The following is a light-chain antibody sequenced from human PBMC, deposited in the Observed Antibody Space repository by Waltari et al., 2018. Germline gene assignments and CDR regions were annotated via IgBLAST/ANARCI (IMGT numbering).Light chain of an antibody. CDR2: GAS. V-gene: IGKV3-11*01. Sequence: EIVLTQSPATLSLSTGERATLSCRASQSVSSYLAWYQQNPGQASRLLIYGASIRDTGIPARYSGSGSETEFTLTISSLEPEDFAVYDCQRRGNRLTFGGGTKVEIK. CDR3: QRRGNRLT. CDR1: QSVSSY. J-gene: IGKJ4*01.